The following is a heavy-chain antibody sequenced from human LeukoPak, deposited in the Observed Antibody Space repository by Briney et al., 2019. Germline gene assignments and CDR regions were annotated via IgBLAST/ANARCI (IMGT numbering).Heavy chain of an antibody. Sequence: SSETLSLTCAVSGGSISSNSYYWGWIRQPPGKGLEWIGSIYYSGSTYYNPSLKSRVTISVDTSKNQFSLKLSSVTAADTAVYYCASGVISGGYFDYWGQGTLVTVSS. J-gene: IGHJ4*02. CDR1: GGSISSNSYY. CDR3: ASGVISGGYFDY. V-gene: IGHV4-39*07. D-gene: IGHD3-22*01. CDR2: IYYSGST.